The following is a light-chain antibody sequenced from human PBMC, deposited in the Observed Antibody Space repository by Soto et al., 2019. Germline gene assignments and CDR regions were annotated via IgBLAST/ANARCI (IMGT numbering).Light chain of an antibody. CDR1: QSVSSN. J-gene: IGKJ5*01. V-gene: IGKV3D-15*01. Sequence: IVLTQSPATLSVSPGERATLSCRASQSVSSNLAWYQQKPGQAPRLLISGASTRATGVPARFSGSGYGTEFTLTITSLQSEDFAVYCCQKYNNWPLTFGPGTRREIK. CDR2: GAS. CDR3: QKYNNWPLT.